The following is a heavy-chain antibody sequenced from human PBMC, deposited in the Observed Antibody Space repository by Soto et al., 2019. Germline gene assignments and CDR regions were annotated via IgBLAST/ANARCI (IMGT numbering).Heavy chain of an antibody. CDR1: GYTFTSYG. CDR3: ARVRYYDSRGYYIPDAFDI. V-gene: IGHV1-18*01. CDR2: ISAYNGNT. D-gene: IGHD3-22*01. J-gene: IGHJ3*02. Sequence: ASVKVSCKASGYTFTSYGISWVRQAPGQGLEWMGWISAYNGNTNYAQKLQGRVTMTTDTSTSTAYMELRSLRSDDTAVYYCARVRYYDSRGYYIPDAFDIWGQGTMVTV.